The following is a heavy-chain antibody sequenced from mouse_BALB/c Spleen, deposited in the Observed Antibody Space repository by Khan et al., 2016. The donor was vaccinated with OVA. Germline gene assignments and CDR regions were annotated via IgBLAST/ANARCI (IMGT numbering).Heavy chain of an antibody. CDR2: ISYSGST. V-gene: IGHV3-2*02. CDR3: ARSIMAN. J-gene: IGHJ2*01. CDR1: GYSITSDYA. Sequence: EVQLQESGPGLVKPSQSLSLTCTVTGYSITSDYAWNWIRQFPGNKLEWMGYISYSGSTSYNPSLKSRISITRDTSKHQFFLQLNSVTTEDTATYYCARSIMANWGQSTTLTVSS.